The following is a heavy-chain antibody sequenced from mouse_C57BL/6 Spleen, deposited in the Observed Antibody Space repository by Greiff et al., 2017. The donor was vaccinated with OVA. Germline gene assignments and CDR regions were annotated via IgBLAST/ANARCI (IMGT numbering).Heavy chain of an antibody. CDR2: IDPETGGT. CDR3: TRRGFHYWYFDV. V-gene: IGHV1-15*01. Sequence: VQLQESGAELVRPGASVTLSCKASGYTFTDYEMHWVKQTPVHGLEWIGAIDPETGGTAYNQKFKGKAILTADKSSSTAYMELRSLTSEDSAVYYCTRRGFHYWYFDVWGTGTTVTVSS. J-gene: IGHJ1*03. CDR1: GYTFTDYE.